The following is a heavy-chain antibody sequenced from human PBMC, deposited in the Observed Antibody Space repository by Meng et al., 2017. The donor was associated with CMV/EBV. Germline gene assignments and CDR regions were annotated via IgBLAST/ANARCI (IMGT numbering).Heavy chain of an antibody. CDR3: ARDLQLFRSSWHPVDI. CDR2: ISSSSSYI. Sequence: GGSLRLSCAASGFTFSSYSMNWVRQAPGKGLEWFSSISSSSSYIYYADSVKGRFTISRDNAKNSLYLQMNSLRAEDTAVYYCARDLQLFRSSWHPVDIWGQGTMVTVSS. V-gene: IGHV3-21*01. J-gene: IGHJ3*02. D-gene: IGHD6-13*01. CDR1: GFTFSSYS.